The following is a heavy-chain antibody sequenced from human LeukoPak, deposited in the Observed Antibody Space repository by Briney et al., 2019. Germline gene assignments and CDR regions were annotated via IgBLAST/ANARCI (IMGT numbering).Heavy chain of an antibody. D-gene: IGHD4-17*01. CDR3: AKGLSATSMGIDY. CDR1: GFTFSTYA. J-gene: IGHJ4*02. CDR2: ISGSSGST. V-gene: IGHV3-23*01. Sequence: GGSLRLSCAASGFTFSTYAMTWVRQAPGRGLEWVSTISGSSGSTDYADSVKDRFTVSRDNSRNTLYLQMHSVRVDDTAVYYCAKGLSATSMGIDYWGQGTLVTVSS.